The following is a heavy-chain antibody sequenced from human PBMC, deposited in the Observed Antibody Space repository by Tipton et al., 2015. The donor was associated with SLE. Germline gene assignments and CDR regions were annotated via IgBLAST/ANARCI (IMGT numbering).Heavy chain of an antibody. CDR2: VQTSGTT. V-gene: IGHV4-4*07. CDR1: GDSISTFQ. Sequence: TLSLTCNVSGDSISTFQWIWIRQPAGKGLEWIGHVQTSGTTNYNPSLKSRVSISVDTSKNQFSLKLSSVTAADTAVYYCARQVGAKAFDIWGQGTMVTVSS. J-gene: IGHJ3*02. D-gene: IGHD1-26*01. CDR3: ARQVGAKAFDI.